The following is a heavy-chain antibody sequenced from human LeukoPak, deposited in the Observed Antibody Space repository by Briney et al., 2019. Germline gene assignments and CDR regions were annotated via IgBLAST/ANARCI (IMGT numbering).Heavy chain of an antibody. J-gene: IGHJ4*02. CDR3: ARHFSNGWSDK. CDR1: GGSISSYY. V-gene: IGHV4-59*01. D-gene: IGHD6-19*01. Sequence: SETLSLTCTVSGGSISSYYWSWIRQPPGKGLEWVGYIFYSGSTNYNPSLKSRVTISVDTSKNQFSLKLSSVTAADTAVYYCARHFSNGWSDKWGQGTLVTVS. CDR2: IFYSGST.